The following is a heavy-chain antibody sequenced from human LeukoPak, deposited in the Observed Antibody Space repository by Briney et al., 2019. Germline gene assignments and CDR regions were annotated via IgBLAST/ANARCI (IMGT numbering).Heavy chain of an antibody. V-gene: IGHV3-33*01. CDR3: ARAPYDFWSGYYSYYFDY. Sequence: GGSLRLSCAASGFTFSSYGVHWVRQAPGKGLEWVAVIWYDGSNKYYADSVKGRFTISRDNSKNTLYLQMNSLRAEDTAVYYCARAPYDFWSGYYSYYFDYWGQGTLVTVSS. CDR1: GFTFSSYG. D-gene: IGHD3-3*01. J-gene: IGHJ4*02. CDR2: IWYDGSNK.